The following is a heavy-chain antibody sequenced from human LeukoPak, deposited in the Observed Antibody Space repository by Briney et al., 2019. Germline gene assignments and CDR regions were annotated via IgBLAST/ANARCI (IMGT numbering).Heavy chain of an antibody. CDR2: IRYDGSNK. CDR3: ARDRRYCGSTSCYYMDV. J-gene: IGHJ6*03. V-gene: IGHV3-30*02. Sequence: PGGSLRLSCAASGFTFSSYGMHWVRQAPGKGLEWVAFIRYDGSNKYYADSVKGRFTISRDNSKNTLYLQMNSLRAEDTAVYYCARDRRYCGSTSCYYMDVWGKGTTVTVSS. CDR1: GFTFSSYG. D-gene: IGHD2-2*01.